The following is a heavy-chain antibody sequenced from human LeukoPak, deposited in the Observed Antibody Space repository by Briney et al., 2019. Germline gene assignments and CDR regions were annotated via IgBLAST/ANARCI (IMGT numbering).Heavy chain of an antibody. Sequence: PSQTLSLTCTVSGGSISIGDYYCSWIRQPPEKGMEWIGYIYYSGSTNYNPSLKSRVTISFDTSNNQFSLKLSSVTAADTAVYYCARRSSSSRWFDPWGQGTLVTVSS. V-gene: IGHV4-30-4*01. CDR3: ARRSSSSRWFDP. D-gene: IGHD6-6*01. CDR2: IYYSGST. CDR1: GGSISIGDYY. J-gene: IGHJ5*02.